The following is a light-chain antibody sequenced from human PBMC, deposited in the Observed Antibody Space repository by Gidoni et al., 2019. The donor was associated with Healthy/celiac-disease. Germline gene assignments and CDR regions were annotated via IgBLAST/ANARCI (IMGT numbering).Light chain of an antibody. J-gene: IGKJ2*01. Sequence: DIVLTQSPATLSLSPGERATLSCGSSQSVISSYLAWYQQKPGLAPRLLIYDASSRATGIPDRFSGSGSGTDFTLTISRLEPEDFAVYYCQQYGSSPGTFGQGTKLEIK. CDR3: QQYGSSPGT. V-gene: IGKV3D-20*01. CDR1: QSVISSY. CDR2: DAS.